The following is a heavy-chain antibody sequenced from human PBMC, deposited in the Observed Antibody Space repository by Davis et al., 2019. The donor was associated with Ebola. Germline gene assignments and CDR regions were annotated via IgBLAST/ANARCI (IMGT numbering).Heavy chain of an antibody. V-gene: IGHV3-7*03. CDR2: IKQDGSEK. J-gene: IGHJ6*02. Sequence: GGSLRLSCAASGFTFSSYWMSWVRQAPGKGLEWVANIKQDGSEKYYVDSVKGRFTISRDNAKNSLYLQMNSLRAEDTDLYYCAKEGIGNDWEWELRYYYGMDVWGQGTTVTVSS. CDR3: AKEGIGNDWEWELRYYYGMDV. D-gene: IGHD1-26*01. CDR1: GFTFSSYW.